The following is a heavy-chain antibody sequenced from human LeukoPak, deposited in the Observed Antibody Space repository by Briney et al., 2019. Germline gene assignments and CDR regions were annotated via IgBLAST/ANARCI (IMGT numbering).Heavy chain of an antibody. CDR2: INPNSGGT. V-gene: IGHV1-2*06. D-gene: IGHD6-13*01. Sequence: GASVKVSCKASGYTFTGYYMHWMRQAPGQGLEWMGRINPNSGGTNYAQKFQGRVTMTRDTSISTAYMELSRLRSDDTAVYYCARAMPEVYKIAAAEYWGQGTLVTVSS. CDR3: ARAMPEVYKIAAAEY. CDR1: GYTFTGYY. J-gene: IGHJ4*02.